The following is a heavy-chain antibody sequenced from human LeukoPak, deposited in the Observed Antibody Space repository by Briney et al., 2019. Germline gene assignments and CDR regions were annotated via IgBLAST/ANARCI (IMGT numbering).Heavy chain of an antibody. D-gene: IGHD1-1*01. CDR2: INPNSGGT. J-gene: IGHJ4*02. V-gene: IGHV1-2*02. CDR3: ARDRTFFDY. Sequence: ASVKVSCKASGYTFTDYYMHWVRQAPGQGLEWMGWINPNSGGTNYAQKFQGRVTMTRDTSTSTAYMELSRLRSDDTAVYYCARDRTFFDYWGQGTLVTVSS. CDR1: GYTFTDYY.